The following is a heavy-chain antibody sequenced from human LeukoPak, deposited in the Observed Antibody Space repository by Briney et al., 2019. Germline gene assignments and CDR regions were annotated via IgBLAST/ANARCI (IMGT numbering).Heavy chain of an antibody. CDR1: GYNFITYY. J-gene: IGHJ4*02. CDR3: ARVPGIYWSPYYIDF. D-gene: IGHD5-12*01. Sequence: GESLKISCQTSGYNFITYYIPWVRQMPGKGLEWVGIIYPGDSNTRYSPSFQGQVTISVDRSISTAYLQWSSLKASDTAIYYCARVPGIYWSPYYIDFWGQGTLVTVSS. CDR2: IYPGDSNT. V-gene: IGHV5-51*01.